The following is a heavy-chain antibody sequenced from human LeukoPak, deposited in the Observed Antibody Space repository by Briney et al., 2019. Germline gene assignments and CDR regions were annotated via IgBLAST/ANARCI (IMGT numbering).Heavy chain of an antibody. CDR3: ARVPTLIVVVPAANYNYYYYMDV. Sequence: AASVKVSCKASGYTFTSYGISWVRQAPGQGLEWMGWISAYNGNTNYAQKLQGRVTMTTDTSTSTAYMELRSLRSDDTAVYYCARVPTLIVVVPAANYNYYYYMDVWGKGTTVTVSS. J-gene: IGHJ6*03. V-gene: IGHV1-18*01. CDR1: GYTFTSYG. D-gene: IGHD2-2*01. CDR2: ISAYNGNT.